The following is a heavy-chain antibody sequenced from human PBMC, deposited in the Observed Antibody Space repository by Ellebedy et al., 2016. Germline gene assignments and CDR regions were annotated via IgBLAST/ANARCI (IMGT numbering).Heavy chain of an antibody. CDR3: ARINDHDAFDI. CDR2: IIPILGIA. J-gene: IGHJ3*02. D-gene: IGHD2-8*01. CDR1: AGIFSSYA. Sequence: SVKVSXXASAGIFSSYAISWVRQAPGQGLEWMGRIIPILGIANYAQKFQGRVTITADKSTSTAYMELSSLRSEDTAVYYCARINDHDAFDIWGQGTMVTASS. V-gene: IGHV1-69*04.